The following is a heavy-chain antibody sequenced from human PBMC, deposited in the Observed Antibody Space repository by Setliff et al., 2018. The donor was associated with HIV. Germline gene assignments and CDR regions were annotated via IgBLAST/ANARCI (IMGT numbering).Heavy chain of an antibody. CDR3: ARGPHCSSTSCFGGFDY. Sequence: VSCKASGYTFTRYYIHWVRQAPGQGLEWMGIINPSGGSTTYTQKFQGTGTMTRDTSTSTVYMELSSLRSEDTAVYYCARGPHCSSTSCFGGFDYWGQGTLVTVSS. V-gene: IGHV1-46*01. J-gene: IGHJ4*02. CDR2: INPSGGST. D-gene: IGHD2-2*01. CDR1: GYTFTRYY.